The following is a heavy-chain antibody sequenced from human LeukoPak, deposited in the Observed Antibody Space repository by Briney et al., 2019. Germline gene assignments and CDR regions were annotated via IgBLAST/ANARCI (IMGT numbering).Heavy chain of an antibody. CDR2: ISGSGDYT. V-gene: IGHV3-23*01. CDR1: GFTFSSYA. CDR3: AKRNKDDGDYGFDY. D-gene: IGHD4-17*01. Sequence: PGGSLRLSCAASGFTFSSYAMSWVRQAPGKGLEWVSTISGSGDYTYYADSVKGRFTISRDNSKNTLYLQMNSLRAEDTAVYYCAKRNKDDGDYGFDYWGQGTLVTVSS. J-gene: IGHJ4*02.